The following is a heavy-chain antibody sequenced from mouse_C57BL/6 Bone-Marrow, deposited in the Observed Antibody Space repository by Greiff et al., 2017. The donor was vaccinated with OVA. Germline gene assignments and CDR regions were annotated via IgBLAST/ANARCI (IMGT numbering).Heavy chain of an antibody. Sequence: QVQLQQPGAELVKPGASVTLSCKASGYTFPSSWLQWLKQRPGQGLEWIGAIDPSDSYTNYNQKFKGKAPLTVDTSSTTAYMQLSSLTSEDSAGYYCARDPSIYYGSSDELDYWGQGTTLTVSS. CDR3: ARDPSIYYGSSDELDY. D-gene: IGHD1-1*01. CDR1: GYTFPSSW. V-gene: IGHV1-50*01. J-gene: IGHJ2*01. CDR2: IDPSDSYT.